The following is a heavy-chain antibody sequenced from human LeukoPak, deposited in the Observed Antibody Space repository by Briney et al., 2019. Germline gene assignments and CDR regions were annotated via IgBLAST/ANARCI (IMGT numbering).Heavy chain of an antibody. Sequence: ASVKVSCKASGYTFTSSAMQWVRQARGQRLEWIGWIVVGSGNTNYAQKLQERVTITRDMSTSTAYMELSSLRSEDTAVYYCAAGNPWYYYGMDVWGQGTTVTVSS. D-gene: IGHD1-14*01. CDR2: IVVGSGNT. CDR1: GYTFTSSA. V-gene: IGHV1-58*02. CDR3: AAGNPWYYYGMDV. J-gene: IGHJ6*02.